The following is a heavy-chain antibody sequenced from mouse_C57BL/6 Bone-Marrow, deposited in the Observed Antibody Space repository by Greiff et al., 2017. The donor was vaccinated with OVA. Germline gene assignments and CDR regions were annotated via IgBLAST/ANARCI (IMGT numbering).Heavy chain of an antibody. Sequence: VQGVESGPGLVQPSQSLSISCTASGFSLTSYGVHWVRQSPGKGLEWLGAIWRGGSTDYNAAFMSRLSITEDNSKSQDFFKMNSLQADDTAIYYCAKDGIKGYFDVWGTGTTVTVSS. D-gene: IGHD1-3*01. J-gene: IGHJ1*03. V-gene: IGHV2-5*01. CDR3: AKDGIKGYFDV. CDR2: IWRGGST. CDR1: GFSLTSYG.